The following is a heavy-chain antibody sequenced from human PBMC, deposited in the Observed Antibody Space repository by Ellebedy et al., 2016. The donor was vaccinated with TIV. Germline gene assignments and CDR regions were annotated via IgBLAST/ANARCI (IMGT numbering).Heavy chain of an antibody. D-gene: IGHD3-10*01. CDR2: IHYNGNT. J-gene: IGHJ4*02. CDR1: GGSISSYY. Sequence: MPSETLSLTCTVSGGSISSYYWSWIRQPPGKGLEWIAFIHYNGNTNYNPSLKSRVTISVDTSKNQFSLKLNSVTAADTAMYYCASGEASSKYFDHWGQGTLVTVSS. V-gene: IGHV4-59*01. CDR3: ASGEASSKYFDH.